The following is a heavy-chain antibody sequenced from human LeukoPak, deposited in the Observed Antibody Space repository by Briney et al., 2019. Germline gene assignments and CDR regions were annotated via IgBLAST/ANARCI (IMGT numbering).Heavy chain of an antibody. V-gene: IGHV4-59*08. CDR1: GVSISSYY. CDR2: IYYSGST. CDR3: ARVSRGNSVGGDY. J-gene: IGHJ4*02. D-gene: IGHD4-23*01. Sequence: SETLSLTCTVSGVSISSYYWSWIRQPPGKGLEWIGYIYYSGSTNYNPSLKSRVTISVDTSKNQFSLKLSSVTAADTAVYYCARVSRGNSVGGDYWGQGTLVTVSS.